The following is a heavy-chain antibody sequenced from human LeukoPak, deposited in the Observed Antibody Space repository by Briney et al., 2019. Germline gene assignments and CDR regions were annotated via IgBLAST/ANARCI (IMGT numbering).Heavy chain of an antibody. J-gene: IGHJ4*02. D-gene: IGHD5-18*01. Sequence: SQTLSLTCAIFGDSVYSNTGAWNWIRQSPSRGLEWLGRTFYRSQWYNDYAVSVRGRMSVNPDTSRNQFSLQLNSVTPEDTALYYCAREEANTYAFEYWGQGTLVTVSS. V-gene: IGHV6-1*01. CDR3: AREEANTYAFEY. CDR2: TFYRSQWYN. CDR1: GDSVYSNTGA.